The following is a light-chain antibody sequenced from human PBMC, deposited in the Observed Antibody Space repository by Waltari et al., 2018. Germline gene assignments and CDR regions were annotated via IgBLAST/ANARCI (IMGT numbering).Light chain of an antibody. CDR1: QSVSNNY. V-gene: IGKV3-20*01. J-gene: IGKJ3*01. Sequence: EIVLTQSPGTLSLSPGERATLSCRASQSVSNNYLAWYQQKPGQAPSLLIYGASSRATGIPDRFSGSGSGTDFTLTISRLEPEDFAVYYCQQYGSSLFTFGLGTRVDI. CDR3: QQYGSSLFT. CDR2: GAS.